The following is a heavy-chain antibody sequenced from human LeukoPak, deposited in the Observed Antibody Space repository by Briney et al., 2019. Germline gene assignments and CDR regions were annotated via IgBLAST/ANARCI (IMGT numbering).Heavy chain of an antibody. D-gene: IGHD3-3*01. CDR2: ISGSGGST. CDR1: GFTSSTYG. CDR3: AKAYDFWSGYLNPFDP. V-gene: IGHV3-23*01. J-gene: IGHJ5*02. Sequence: PGRSLRLSCAASGFTSSTYGMHWVRQAPGKGLEWVSAISGSGGSTYYADSVKGRFTISRDNSKNTLYLQMNSLRAEDTAVYYCAKAYDFWSGYLNPFDPWGQGTLVTASS.